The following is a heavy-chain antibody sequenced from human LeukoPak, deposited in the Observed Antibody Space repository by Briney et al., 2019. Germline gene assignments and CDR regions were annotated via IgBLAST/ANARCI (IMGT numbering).Heavy chain of an antibody. D-gene: IGHD3-22*01. CDR2: INSDGSST. J-gene: IGHJ3*02. V-gene: IGHV3-74*01. Sequence: GGSLRLSCAASGFTFSSYWMHWVRHAPGKGLVWVSRINSDGSSTSYADSVKGRFTISRDNAKNSLYLQMNSLRAEDTAVYYCARDHYYDSSGYIPAGDVFDIWGQGTMVTVSS. CDR1: GFTFSSYW. CDR3: ARDHYYDSSGYIPAGDVFDI.